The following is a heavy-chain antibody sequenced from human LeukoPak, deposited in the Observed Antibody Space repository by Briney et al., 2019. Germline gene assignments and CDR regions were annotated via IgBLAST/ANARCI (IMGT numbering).Heavy chain of an antibody. J-gene: IGHJ5*02. V-gene: IGHV4-4*07. CDR1: GGSLSGYY. D-gene: IGHD1/OR15-1a*01. Sequence: PSEALSLTCTHSGGSLSGYYWTWIRQPAGKGLEWVARIYTDGSTDYNPSLKSRVTMSIDTSKSQFSLKLSSVTAADTAVYYCAKVYSWNNVFDPWGQGTLVTVSS. CDR2: IYTDGST. CDR3: AKVYSWNNVFDP.